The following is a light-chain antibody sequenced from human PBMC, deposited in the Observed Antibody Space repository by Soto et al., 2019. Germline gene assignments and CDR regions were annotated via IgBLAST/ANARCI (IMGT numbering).Light chain of an antibody. Sequence: DIVMTQSPLSLPVTPGEPASISCRSSQSLLHSNGYNYLDWYLQKPGQSPQLLIYLGSNRASGVPDRFSGSGSRTDFTLKIRRVEAEDVGVYYCMQALQTPYTFGQGTKLEIK. CDR1: QSLLHSNGYNY. J-gene: IGKJ2*01. CDR2: LGS. CDR3: MQALQTPYT. V-gene: IGKV2-28*01.